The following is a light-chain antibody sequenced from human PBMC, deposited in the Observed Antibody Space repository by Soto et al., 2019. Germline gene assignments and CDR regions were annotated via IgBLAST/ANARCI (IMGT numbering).Light chain of an antibody. J-gene: IGLJ7*01. CDR3: LVYAIILGGPV. CDR1: SSNIGAGYD. Sequence: QSVLTQPPSVSGAPGQRVTISCTGSSSNIGAGYDVHWYQQLPGTAPKILIYGNSNRPSGVPDRFSGSKSGTSASLAISGLQAENDAYYYCLVYAIILGGPVFGGGTQLTVL. CDR2: GNS. V-gene: IGLV1-40*01.